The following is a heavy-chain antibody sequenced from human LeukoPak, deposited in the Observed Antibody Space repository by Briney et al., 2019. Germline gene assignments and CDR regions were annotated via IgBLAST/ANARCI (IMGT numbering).Heavy chain of an antibody. D-gene: IGHD3-22*01. J-gene: IGHJ4*02. Sequence: SETLSLTCTVSGGSISSYYWSWIRQPAGKGLEWIGRIYTSGSTNYHPSLKSRVTMSVDTSKNQFSLKLSSVTAADTAVYYCARDCHFYYDRSGYYLDYWGQGTLVTVSS. CDR1: GGSISSYY. CDR3: ARDCHFYYDRSGYYLDY. CDR2: IYTSGST. V-gene: IGHV4-4*07.